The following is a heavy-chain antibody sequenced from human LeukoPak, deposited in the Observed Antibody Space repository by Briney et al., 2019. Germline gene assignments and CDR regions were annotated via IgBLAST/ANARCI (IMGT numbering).Heavy chain of an antibody. D-gene: IGHD3-9*01. V-gene: IGHV3-23*01. CDR2: ISGSGGST. J-gene: IGHJ4*02. CDR1: GFTFSSYA. Sequence: PGGSLRLSCAASGFTFSSYAMSRVRQAPGKGLEWVSAISGSGGSTYYADSVKGRFTISRDNSKNTLYLQMNSLRAEDTAVYYCAKDYDILTGYLDFDYWGQGTLVTVSS. CDR3: AKDYDILTGYLDFDY.